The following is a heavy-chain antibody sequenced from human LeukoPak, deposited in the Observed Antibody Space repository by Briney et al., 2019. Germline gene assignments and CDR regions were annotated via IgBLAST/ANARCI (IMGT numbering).Heavy chain of an antibody. J-gene: IGHJ3*02. CDR1: GFTFSDYY. CDR2: ISSSSSYT. D-gene: IGHD6-13*01. CDR3: ARDHSSSWYAAGAFDI. Sequence: GSLRLSCAASGFTFSDYYMSWIRQAPGKGLEWVSYISSSSSYTNYADSEKGRFTISRDNAKNSLYLQMNSLRAEDTAVYYCARDHSSSWYAAGAFDIWGQGTMVTVSS. V-gene: IGHV3-11*06.